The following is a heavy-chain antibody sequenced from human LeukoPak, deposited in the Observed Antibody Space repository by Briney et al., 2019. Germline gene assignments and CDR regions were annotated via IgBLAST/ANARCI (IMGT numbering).Heavy chain of an antibody. CDR2: IKQDGSER. J-gene: IGHJ4*02. Sequence: GGSLRLSCAASGFTFSRYWMSWVRQVPRKGLEWVANIKQDGSERYYVDSVKGRFAISRDNAKNSLYLQMNSLRAEDTAVYYCITGDYDFWSGFYSPNHYFDYWGQGTLVTVSS. D-gene: IGHD3-3*01. CDR3: ITGDYDFWSGFYSPNHYFDY. V-gene: IGHV3-7*03. CDR1: GFTFSRYW.